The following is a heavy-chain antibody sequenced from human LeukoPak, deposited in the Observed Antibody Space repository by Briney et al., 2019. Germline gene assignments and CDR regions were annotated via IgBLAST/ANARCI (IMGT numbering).Heavy chain of an antibody. CDR1: GFTFSSYA. CDR3: ARGKLRLGELSLVY. V-gene: IGHV3-30-3*01. D-gene: IGHD3-16*02. Sequence: GGSLRLSCAASGFTFSSYAMHWVRQAPGKGLEWVAVISYDGSNKYYADSVMGRFTISRDNSKNTLYLQMNSLRAEDTAVYYCARGKLRLGELSLVYWGQGTLVTVSS. CDR2: ISYDGSNK. J-gene: IGHJ4*02.